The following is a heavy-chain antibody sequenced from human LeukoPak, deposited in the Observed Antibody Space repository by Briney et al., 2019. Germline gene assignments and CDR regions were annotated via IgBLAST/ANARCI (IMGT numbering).Heavy chain of an antibody. Sequence: SVKVSCKASGGTFSSYAISWVRQAPGQGLEWMGGIIPIFGTANYAQKFQGRVTITTDESTSTAYMELSSLRSEDTAVYYCARSRSTPYGYCTNGVCLKPYYYYYMDVWGKGTTVTVSS. CDR3: ARSRSTPYGYCTNGVCLKPYYYYYMDV. V-gene: IGHV1-69*05. J-gene: IGHJ6*03. CDR1: GGTFSSYA. CDR2: IIPIFGTA. D-gene: IGHD2-8*01.